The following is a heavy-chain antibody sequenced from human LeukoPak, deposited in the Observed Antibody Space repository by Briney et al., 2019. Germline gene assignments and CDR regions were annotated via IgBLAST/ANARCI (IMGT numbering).Heavy chain of an antibody. J-gene: IGHJ6*02. V-gene: IGHV6-1*01. D-gene: IGHD5-12*01. CDR1: GDSVSSNSAA. CDR3: AGGYDYGPYYYYGMDV. Sequence: SQTLSPTCAISGDSVSSNSAAWNWIRQSPSRGLEWLGRTYYRSKWYNDYAVSVKSRITVNPDTSKNQFSLQLNSVTPEDTAVYYCAGGYDYGPYYYYGMDVWGQGTTVTVSS. CDR2: TYYRSKWYN.